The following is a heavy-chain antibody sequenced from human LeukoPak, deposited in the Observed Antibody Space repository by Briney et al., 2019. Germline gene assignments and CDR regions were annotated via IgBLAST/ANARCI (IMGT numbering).Heavy chain of an antibody. Sequence: ASVKVSCKASGYTFTSYYMHWVRQAPGQGLEWMGIINPSGGSTSYAQKFQGRVTMTRDTSTSTVYMELSSLRSEDTAVYYCARGWSSSGWYESPPDGDYWGQGTLVTVSS. D-gene: IGHD6-19*01. CDR2: INPSGGST. CDR3: ARGWSSSGWYESPPDGDY. CDR1: GYTFTSYY. J-gene: IGHJ4*02. V-gene: IGHV1-46*01.